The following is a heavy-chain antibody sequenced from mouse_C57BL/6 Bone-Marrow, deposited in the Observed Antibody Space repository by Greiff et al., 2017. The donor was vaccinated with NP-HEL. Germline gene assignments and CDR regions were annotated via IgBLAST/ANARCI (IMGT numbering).Heavy chain of an antibody. D-gene: IGHD2-2*01. CDR3: ARDVWLHWYFDV. CDR1: GYSITSGYY. V-gene: IGHV3-6*01. Sequence: EVQLVESGPGLVKPSQSLSLTCSVTGYSITSGYYWHWIRQFPGNKLEWMGYLSYDGSNNYNPSLQNRISITRDKSKNQFFLKLNSVTTEDTATYYCARDVWLHWYFDVWGTGTTVTVSS. J-gene: IGHJ1*03. CDR2: LSYDGSN.